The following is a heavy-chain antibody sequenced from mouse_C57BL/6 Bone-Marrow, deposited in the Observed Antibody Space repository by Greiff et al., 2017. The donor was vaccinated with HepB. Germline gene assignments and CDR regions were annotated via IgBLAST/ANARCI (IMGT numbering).Heavy chain of an antibody. V-gene: IGHV2-6*01. D-gene: IGHD2-1*01. J-gene: IGHJ3*01. CDR2: IWGVGST. Sequence: VQLQESGPGLVAPSQSLSITCTVSGFSLTSYGVDWVRQSPGKGLEWLGVIWGVGSTNYNSALKSGLSISKDNSKSQVFLKMNSLQTDDTAMYYCAIYYGNYGFAYWGQGTLVTVSA. CDR3: AIYYGNYGFAY. CDR1: GFSLTSYG.